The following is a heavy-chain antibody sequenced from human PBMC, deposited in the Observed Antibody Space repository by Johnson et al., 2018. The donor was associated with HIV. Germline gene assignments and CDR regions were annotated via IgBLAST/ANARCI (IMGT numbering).Heavy chain of an antibody. Sequence: VHLVESGGGVVRPGGSLRLSCAASGFTFDDYGMSWVRQAPGKGLEWVSYISSSGSTMYYADSVKGRFTISRDNAKNSLYLQMNSLRAEDTAVYYCARNGLIPAAKGVAFDIWGHGTTVTVSS. CDR1: GFTFDDYG. V-gene: IGHV3-48*04. J-gene: IGHJ3*02. CDR3: ARNGLIPAAKGVAFDI. CDR2: ISSSGSTM. D-gene: IGHD2-2*01.